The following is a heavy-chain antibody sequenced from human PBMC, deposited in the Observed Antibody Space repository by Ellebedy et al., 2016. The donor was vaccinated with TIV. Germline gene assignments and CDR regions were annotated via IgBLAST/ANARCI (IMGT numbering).Heavy chain of an antibody. CDR2: IYDSGST. CDR1: GGSVRSGSYY. D-gene: IGHD2-15*01. J-gene: IGHJ4*02. CDR3: ARAAQPNCSGGSCYRIDY. V-gene: IGHV4-61*01. Sequence: MPSETLSLTCTVSGGSVRSGSYYWSWIRQPPGKELEWIGYIYDSGSTNHNPSLKSRVTISVDTSKNQFSRKLSSVTAADTAVYYCARAAQPNCSGGSCYRIDYWGQGTLVTVSS.